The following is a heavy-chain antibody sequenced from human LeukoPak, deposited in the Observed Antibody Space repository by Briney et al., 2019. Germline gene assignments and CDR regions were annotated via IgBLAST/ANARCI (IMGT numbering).Heavy chain of an antibody. CDR3: ASSNIVDRLTNEPPLDR. CDR1: GGSISGFS. Sequence: PSETLSLTCTVSGGSISGFSWSWIRHPAGKALEWLGRVYTSGSAKYNPSLGSRVTMSMDPSRNHFSLKLYFVTAADTAVCYCASSNIVDRLTNEPPLDRWGQGTLVTVSS. CDR2: VYTSGSA. V-gene: IGHV4-4*07. J-gene: IGHJ4*02. D-gene: IGHD5-12*01.